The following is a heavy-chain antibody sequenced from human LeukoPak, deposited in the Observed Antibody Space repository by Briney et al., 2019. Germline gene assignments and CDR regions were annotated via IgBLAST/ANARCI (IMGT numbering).Heavy chain of an antibody. Sequence: PGGSLRLSCEASGFTFRSYAMGWVRQAPGKGLEWVASITGGGGDTYHEDSVKGGFTISRDNSKNTLYLQMSSLRAEDTAVYYCAKGVDSYTSGYRVFDYWGQGTLVTVSS. V-gene: IGHV3-23*01. CDR1: GFTFRSYA. CDR3: AKGVDSYTSGYRVFDY. CDR2: ITGGGGDT. J-gene: IGHJ4*02. D-gene: IGHD5-18*01.